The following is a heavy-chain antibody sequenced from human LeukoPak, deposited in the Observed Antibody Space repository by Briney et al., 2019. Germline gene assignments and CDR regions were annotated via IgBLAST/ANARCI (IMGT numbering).Heavy chain of an antibody. CDR3: ARDKGITMIVVPHPLDY. CDR2: ISAYNGNT. Sequence: ASVKVSCKASGYTFTSYGISWVRQAPGQGLEWMGWISAYNGNTNYAQKLQGRVTMTTDTSTSTAYMELRSLRSDDTAVYYCARDKGITMIVVPHPLDYWGQGTLVTVPS. D-gene: IGHD3-22*01. V-gene: IGHV1-18*01. CDR1: GYTFTSYG. J-gene: IGHJ4*02.